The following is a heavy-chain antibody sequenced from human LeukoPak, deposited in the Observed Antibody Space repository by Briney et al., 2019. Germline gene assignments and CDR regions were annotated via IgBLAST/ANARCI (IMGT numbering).Heavy chain of an antibody. D-gene: IGHD2-15*01. CDR1: GGTFSSYA. J-gene: IGHJ6*03. CDR3: ARDVGYCSGGSCYSPPYYYYYYIDV. CDR2: IIPIFGTA. Sequence: SVKVSCKASGGTFSSYAISWVRQAPGQGLEWMGGIIPIFGTANYAQKFQGRVTITTDESTSTAYMELSSLRSEDTAVYYCARDVGYCSGGSCYSPPYYYYYYIDVWGKGTTVTVSS. V-gene: IGHV1-69*05.